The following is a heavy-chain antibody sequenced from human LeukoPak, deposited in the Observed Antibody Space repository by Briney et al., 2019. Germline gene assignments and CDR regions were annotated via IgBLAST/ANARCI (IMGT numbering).Heavy chain of an antibody. J-gene: IGHJ4*02. D-gene: IGHD1-26*01. CDR3: AREVRSGSFTSDY. CDR1: GGSISNINW. Sequence: SGTLSLTCAVSGGSISNINWWSWVRQPPGQGLEWIGEIHHSGVTNYNPSLKSRVTISLDKSNNQFSLKLNSVTAADTAMYYCAREVRSGSFTSDYWGQGTLVTVSS. V-gene: IGHV4-4*02. CDR2: IHHSGVT.